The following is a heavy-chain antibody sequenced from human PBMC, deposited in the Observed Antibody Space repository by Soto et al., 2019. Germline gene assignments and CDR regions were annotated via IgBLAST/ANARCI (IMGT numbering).Heavy chain of an antibody. D-gene: IGHD2-15*01. CDR2: TLYRSSKWYN. CDR1: GDSVSTNIAA. J-gene: IGHJ6*02. CDR3: ARDAAPTLTSPQGMDA. V-gene: IGHV6-1*01. Sequence: PSQTLSLTCAISGDSVSTNIAAWSWIRQSPSRGLEWLGRTLYRSSKWYNEYAVSVKSRMTINPDTSKNQFSLQLNSVTPEDTAVYYCARDAAPTLTSPQGMDAWGQGTEVTVSS.